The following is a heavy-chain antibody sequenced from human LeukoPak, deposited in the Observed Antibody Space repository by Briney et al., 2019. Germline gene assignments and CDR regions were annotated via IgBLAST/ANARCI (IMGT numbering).Heavy chain of an antibody. CDR1: GFTVSSNY. D-gene: IGHD3-3*01. Sequence: PGGSLRLSCAASGFTVSSNYMSWVRQAPGKGLEWVSVIYSGGSTYYADSVKGRFTISRDNSRNTLYLQMNSLRAEDTAVYYCASEGYDFWSGYYLYWGQGTLVTVSS. V-gene: IGHV3-53*01. J-gene: IGHJ4*02. CDR2: IYSGGST. CDR3: ASEGYDFWSGYYLY.